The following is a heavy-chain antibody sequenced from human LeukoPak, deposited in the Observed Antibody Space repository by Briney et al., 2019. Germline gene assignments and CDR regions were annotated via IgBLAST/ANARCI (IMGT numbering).Heavy chain of an antibody. D-gene: IGHD5-24*01. V-gene: IGHV3-11*01. J-gene: IGHJ4*02. CDR3: ARAGGKRRDGFNYGY. Sequence: GGSMRLSCAASVFTFSDYYMSWIRQPPGKGLEWVSYISSSGSTIYYADSVKGRFTISMDNAKNSLYLQMNSLRAEDTAVSVCARAGGKRRDGFNYGYWGQGTLVTVSS. CDR1: VFTFSDYY. CDR2: ISSSGSTI.